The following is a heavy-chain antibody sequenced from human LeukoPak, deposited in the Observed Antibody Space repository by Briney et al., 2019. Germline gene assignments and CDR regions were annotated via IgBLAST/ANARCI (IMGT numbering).Heavy chain of an antibody. CDR1: GFTFSSDA. CDR3: AKENGYSSSCFDY. CDR2: ISGSGGST. J-gene: IGHJ4*02. Sequence: PGGSLRLSCAASGFTFSSDAMRWVPQAPGKGLEWVSAISGSGGSTYYADSVKGRFTISRDNSKNTLYLQMNSLRAEDTAVYYCAKENGYSSSCFDYWGQGTLVTVSS. V-gene: IGHV3-23*01. D-gene: IGHD6-13*01.